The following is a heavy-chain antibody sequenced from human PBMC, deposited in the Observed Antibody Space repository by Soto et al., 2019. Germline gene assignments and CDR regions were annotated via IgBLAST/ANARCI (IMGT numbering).Heavy chain of an antibody. D-gene: IGHD1-26*01. Sequence: QVQLVQSGAEVKKPGASVKVSCKASGYTFTSYGISWVRQAPGQGLEWMGWISAYNGNTNYAQKLQGRVTMTTDTSTSTAYIELRSLRSDDTAVYYCARDGDSGSYYEALNWFDPWGQGTLVTVSS. CDR2: ISAYNGNT. CDR1: GYTFTSYG. J-gene: IGHJ5*02. V-gene: IGHV1-18*01. CDR3: ARDGDSGSYYEALNWFDP.